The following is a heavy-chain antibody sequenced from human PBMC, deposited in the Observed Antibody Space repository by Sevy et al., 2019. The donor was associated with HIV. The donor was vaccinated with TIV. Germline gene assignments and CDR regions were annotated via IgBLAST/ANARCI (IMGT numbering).Heavy chain of an antibody. Sequence: GGSLRLSCAASGFTVSSNYMSWVRQAPGKGLEWVSVIYSGGSTYYADSVKGRFTISRDNSKNTLYLQMNSLRAEDTAGYYCARDWDCSGGSCYYRGAFDIWGQGTMVTVSS. D-gene: IGHD2-15*01. V-gene: IGHV3-53*01. CDR3: ARDWDCSGGSCYYRGAFDI. CDR2: IYSGGST. CDR1: GFTVSSNY. J-gene: IGHJ3*02.